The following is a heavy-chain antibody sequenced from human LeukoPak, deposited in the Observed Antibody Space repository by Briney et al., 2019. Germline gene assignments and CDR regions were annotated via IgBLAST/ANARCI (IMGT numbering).Heavy chain of an antibody. D-gene: IGHD2-15*01. CDR1: GFTFSSSW. CDR2: IKQDGSEK. J-gene: IGHJ6*02. CDR3: ARDQGGVDV. V-gene: IGHV3-7*01. Sequence: GGSLRLSCAASGFTFSSSWMNWVRQAPGKGLEWVANIKQDGSEKYYVDSVKGRFTISRDNAKNSLYLQMNSLRAEDTAVYYCARDQGGVDVWGQGTTVTVSS.